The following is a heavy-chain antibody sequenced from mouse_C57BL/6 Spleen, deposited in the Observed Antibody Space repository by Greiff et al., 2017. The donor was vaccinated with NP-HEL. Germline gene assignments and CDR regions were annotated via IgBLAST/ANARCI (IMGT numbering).Heavy chain of an antibody. Sequence: EVQLVESGGGLVQPGGSLKLSCAASGFTFSDYYMYWVRQTPEKRLEWVAYISNGGGSTYYPDTVKGRFTISRDNAKNTLYLQMSRLKSEDTAMYYCARPPYDGYYGWYFDVWGTGTTVTVSS. D-gene: IGHD2-3*01. J-gene: IGHJ1*03. CDR1: GFTFSDYY. CDR2: ISNGGGST. CDR3: ARPPYDGYYGWYFDV. V-gene: IGHV5-12*01.